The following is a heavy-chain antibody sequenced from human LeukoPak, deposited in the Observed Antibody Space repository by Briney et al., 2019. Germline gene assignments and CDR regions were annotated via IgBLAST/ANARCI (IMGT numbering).Heavy chain of an antibody. D-gene: IGHD3-9*01. V-gene: IGHV3-15*01. Sequence: PGGSLRLSCAASGFTFSSYSMNWVRQAPGKGLEWLGLMKSKPDGETTIYAAPVKDRFTISRDDSTSTLYLQMNSLKTEDTGVYYCVTDLTTYWGQGTLVTVSS. CDR2: MKSKPDGETT. CDR3: VTDLTTY. J-gene: IGHJ4*02. CDR1: GFTFSSYS.